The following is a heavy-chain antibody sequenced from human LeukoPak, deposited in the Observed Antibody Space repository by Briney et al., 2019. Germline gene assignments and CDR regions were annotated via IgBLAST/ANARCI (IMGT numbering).Heavy chain of an antibody. CDR3: ARDSMLSRGEFDY. CDR2: IYSGGST. J-gene: IGHJ4*02. Sequence: GGSLRLSCAASGFTVSSNYMSWVRQAPGKGLEWVSVIYSGGSTYYADSVKGRFTISRDNSKNTLYLQMNSLRAEDTAVYYCARDSMLSRGEFDYWGQGTLVTVSS. D-gene: IGHD3-10*02. V-gene: IGHV3-53*01. CDR1: GFTVSSNY.